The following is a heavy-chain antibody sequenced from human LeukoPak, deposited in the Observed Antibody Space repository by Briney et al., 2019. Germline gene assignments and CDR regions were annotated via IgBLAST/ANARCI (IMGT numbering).Heavy chain of an antibody. CDR2: IYYTGPT. D-gene: IGHD3/OR15-3a*01. V-gene: IGHV4-39*01. Sequence: PSETLSLTCTVSGVSISTSRYYWGWIRQPPGTGLEWIGNIYYTGPTYYNASLESRVTISLDTSKNQFFLKLNSVTAADTAVYYCARQTGSGLFILPGGQGTLVTVSS. CDR1: GVSISTSRYY. CDR3: ARQTGSGLFILP. J-gene: IGHJ4*02.